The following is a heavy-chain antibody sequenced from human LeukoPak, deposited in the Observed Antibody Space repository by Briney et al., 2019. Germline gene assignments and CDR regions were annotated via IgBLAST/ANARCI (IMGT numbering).Heavy chain of an antibody. CDR2: ISSSSSYI. CDR3: ARGLYYYDSPSDAFDI. Sequence: GGSLRLSCAASGFTFSSYSMNWVRQAPGKGLEWVSSISSSSSYIYYADSVKGRFTISRDNAKNSLYLQMNSLRAEDTAVYYCARGLYYYDSPSDAFDIWGQGTMVTVSS. D-gene: IGHD3-22*01. V-gene: IGHV3-21*01. J-gene: IGHJ3*02. CDR1: GFTFSSYS.